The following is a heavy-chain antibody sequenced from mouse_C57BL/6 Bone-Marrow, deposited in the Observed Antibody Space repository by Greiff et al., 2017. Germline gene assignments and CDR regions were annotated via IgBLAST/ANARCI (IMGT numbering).Heavy chain of an antibody. CDR2: INPNNGGT. Sequence: VQLQQSGPELVKPGASVKIPCKASGYTFTDYNMDWVKQSHGKSLEWIGDINPNNGGTIYNQKFKGKATLTVDKSSSTASMDLRSLTSEDTAVYYCAIVGYLSYWYFDVWGTGTTVTVSS. CDR1: GYTFTDYN. J-gene: IGHJ1*03. D-gene: IGHD2-2*01. V-gene: IGHV1-18*01. CDR3: AIVGYLSYWYFDV.